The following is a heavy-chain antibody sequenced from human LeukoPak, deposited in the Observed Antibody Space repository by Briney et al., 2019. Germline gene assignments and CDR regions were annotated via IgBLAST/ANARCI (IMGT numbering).Heavy chain of an antibody. CDR3: AREKSFRYDSSGYSPYYFYYYMDV. D-gene: IGHD3-22*01. CDR1: GGSINSGSYY. Sequence: SETLSLTCTVSGGSINSGSYYWSWIRQPAGKGLEWIGRISTSGSTNYNPSLKSRVTLSVDTSKNQFSLKLSAVTAADTAVYYCAREKSFRYDSSGYSPYYFYYYMDVWGKGTTVTISS. CDR2: ISTSGST. V-gene: IGHV4-61*02. J-gene: IGHJ6*03.